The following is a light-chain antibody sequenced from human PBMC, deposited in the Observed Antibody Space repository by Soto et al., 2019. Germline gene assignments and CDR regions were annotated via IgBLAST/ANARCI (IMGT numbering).Light chain of an antibody. V-gene: IGLV7-46*01. CDR3: LLSYSGLGI. CDR1: TGAVTSGHY. CDR2: DTS. Sequence: QAVVTQEPSLTVSPGGTVTLTCGSSTGAVTSGHYPYWFQQKPGQAPRTLIYDTSNKHSWTPARFSGSLLGGKAALTLSGAQPEDEAEYHCLLSYSGLGIFGTGTQLTVL. J-gene: IGLJ1*01.